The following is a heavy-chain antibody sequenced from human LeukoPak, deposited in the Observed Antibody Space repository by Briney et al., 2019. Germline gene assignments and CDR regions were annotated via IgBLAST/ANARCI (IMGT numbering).Heavy chain of an antibody. D-gene: IGHD6-19*01. Sequence: GGSLRLSCAASGFTFSDYYMSWIRQAPGKGLEWVSYISSSGSTIYYADSVKGRFTISRDNAKNSLYLQMNSLRAEDTAVYYCARDAVTGYNSGWYKPFPFDSWGQGTLVTVSS. CDR2: ISSSGSTI. CDR3: ARDAVTGYNSGWYKPFPFDS. J-gene: IGHJ4*02. CDR1: GFTFSDYY. V-gene: IGHV3-11*01.